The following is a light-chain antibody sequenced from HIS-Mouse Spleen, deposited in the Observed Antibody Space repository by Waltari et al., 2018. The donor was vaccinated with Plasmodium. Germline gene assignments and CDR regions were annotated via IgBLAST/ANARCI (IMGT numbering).Light chain of an antibody. CDR2: GAS. V-gene: IGKV3-20*01. Sequence: EIVLTQSPGTLSLSPGERATLSCRASQSVSSSYLAWYQQKPGQSPRLLIYGASSSATGIPDMFSGSGYGTDFTLTISRLEPEEVAVYYCQQYGSSPYTFGPGTKLEIK. J-gene: IGKJ2*01. CDR3: QQYGSSPYT. CDR1: QSVSSSY.